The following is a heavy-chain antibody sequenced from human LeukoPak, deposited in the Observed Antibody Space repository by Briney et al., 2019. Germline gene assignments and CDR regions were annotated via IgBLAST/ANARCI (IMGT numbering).Heavy chain of an antibody. CDR2: ISSNGGST. Sequence: GGSLRLSCAASGFTFSSYAMHWVRQAPGKGLEYVSAISSNGGSTYYANSVKGRFTISRDNSKNTLYLQMGSLRAEDMAVYYCARHGLYGMDVWGQGTTVTVSS. V-gene: IGHV3-64*01. CDR3: ARHGLYGMDV. CDR1: GFTFSSYA. J-gene: IGHJ6*02.